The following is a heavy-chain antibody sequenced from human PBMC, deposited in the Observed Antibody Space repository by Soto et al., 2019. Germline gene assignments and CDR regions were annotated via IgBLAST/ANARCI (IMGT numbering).Heavy chain of an antibody. Sequence: NPSETLSLTCAVSGGSISKNGYSWSWIRQPPRKGLEWIGYIYHSGSTYYNPSLKSRVSISVDRSNNRFSLNLSSVTAADTAVYYCARTVTTGPFFDFWGQGTLVT. CDR2: IYHSGST. V-gene: IGHV4-30-2*01. CDR3: ARTVTTGPFFDF. CDR1: GGSISKNGYS. D-gene: IGHD4-17*01. J-gene: IGHJ4*02.